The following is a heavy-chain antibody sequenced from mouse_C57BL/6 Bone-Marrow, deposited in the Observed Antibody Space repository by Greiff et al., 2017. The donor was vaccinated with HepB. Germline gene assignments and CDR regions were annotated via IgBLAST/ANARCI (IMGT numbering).Heavy chain of an antibody. D-gene: IGHD1-1*01. V-gene: IGHV1-63*01. Sequence: QVQLQQSGAELVRPGTSVKMSCKASGYTFTNYWIGWAKQRPGHGLEWIGDIYPGGGYTNYNEKFKGKATLTADTSSSTAYMQISSLTSEDSAISYCAGSSPIYYYGSIHFDVWGTGTTVTVSS. J-gene: IGHJ1*03. CDR1: GYTFTNYW. CDR3: AGSSPIYYYGSIHFDV. CDR2: IYPGGGYT.